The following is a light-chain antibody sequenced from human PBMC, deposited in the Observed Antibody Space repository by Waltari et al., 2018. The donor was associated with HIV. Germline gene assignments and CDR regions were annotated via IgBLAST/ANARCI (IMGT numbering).Light chain of an antibody. CDR1: QKINDQ. CDR2: AAS. V-gene: IGKV1-39*01. Sequence: DPPMCQSPFSLSASVGARVPITCRANQKINDQLNWNQVKPEKAPKLLFYAASSVQSGVPSRFSGSGFGTDFTLTINTLQPEDFATYYCQPSYSGPRTFGQGTRVEIQ. CDR3: QPSYSGPRT. J-gene: IGKJ1*01.